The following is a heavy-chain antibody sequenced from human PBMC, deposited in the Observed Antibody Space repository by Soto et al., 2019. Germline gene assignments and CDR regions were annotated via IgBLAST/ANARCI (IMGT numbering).Heavy chain of an antibody. CDR3: ARGCYSRNPTDPFYI. J-gene: IGHJ3*02. D-gene: IGHD2-15*01. V-gene: IGHV5-51*01. Sequence: GESLKISFKGSGYTFTAYWIGWVRQMPGKGLEWMGIIYPGDSDTRYSPSFQGQVTISPDECISTAYLQWSSLKASDTAMFYCARGCYSRNPTDPFYIRGPATMVTVS. CDR2: IYPGDSDT. CDR1: GYTFTAYW.